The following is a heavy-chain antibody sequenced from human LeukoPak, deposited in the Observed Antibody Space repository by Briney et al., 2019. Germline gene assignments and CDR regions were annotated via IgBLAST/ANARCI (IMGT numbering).Heavy chain of an antibody. CDR3: AKDNYGSGSYGAFDI. CDR2: ISWNSGSI. J-gene: IGHJ3*02. Sequence: PGGSLRLSCAASGFTFDDYAMHWVRQAPGKGLEWVSGISWNSGSIGYADSVKGRFTISRDNAKNSLYLQMNSLRAEVTALYYCAKDNYGSGSYGAFDIWGQGTMVTVSS. CDR1: GFTFDDYA. D-gene: IGHD3-10*01. V-gene: IGHV3-9*01.